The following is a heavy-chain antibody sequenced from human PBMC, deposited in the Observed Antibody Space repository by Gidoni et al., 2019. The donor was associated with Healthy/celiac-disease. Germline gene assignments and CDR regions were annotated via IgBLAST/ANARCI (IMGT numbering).Heavy chain of an antibody. V-gene: IGHV1-24*01. CDR3: ATAGPLGYCSSTSCRSFDY. CDR1: GYTLTELS. Sequence: QVQLVQSGAEVKKPGASVKVSCKVSGYTLTELSMHWVRQAPGKGLAWMGGFDPEDGETIYAQKFQGRVTMTEDTSTDTAYMELSSLRSEDTAVYYGATAGPLGYCSSTSCRSFDYWGQGTLVTVSS. CDR2: FDPEDGET. J-gene: IGHJ4*02. D-gene: IGHD2-2*01.